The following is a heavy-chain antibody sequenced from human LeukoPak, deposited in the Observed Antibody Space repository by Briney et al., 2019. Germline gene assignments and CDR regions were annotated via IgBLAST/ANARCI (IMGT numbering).Heavy chain of an antibody. D-gene: IGHD3-22*01. V-gene: IGHV4-39*01. CDR3: ARSRITMIVVVPVAFDI. CDR1: GGSISSSSYY. J-gene: IGHJ3*02. CDR2: IYYSGST. Sequence: PSETLSLTCTVSGGSISSSSYYWGWIRQPPGKGLEWIGSIYYSGSTYYNPSLKSRVTISVDTSKNQFSLKLSSVTAADTVVYYCARSRITMIVVVPVAFDIWGQGTMVTVSS.